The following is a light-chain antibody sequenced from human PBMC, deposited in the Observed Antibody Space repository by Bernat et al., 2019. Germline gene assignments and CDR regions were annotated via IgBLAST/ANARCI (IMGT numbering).Light chain of an antibody. V-gene: IGKV3-20*01. J-gene: IGKJ4*01. CDR1: QSVINNY. Sequence: EIVLTQSPGTLSLSPGERATLSCRASQSVINNYLAWYQQKPGQAPRLLIYNSSNRVIGIPDRFRGIGSGTAFTLTINSLEPEDFAMYYCQQYADSVVTFGGGTKVEIK. CDR2: NSS. CDR3: QQYADSVVT.